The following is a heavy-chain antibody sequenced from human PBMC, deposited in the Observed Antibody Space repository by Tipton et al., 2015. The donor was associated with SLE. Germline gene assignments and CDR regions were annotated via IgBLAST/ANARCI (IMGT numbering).Heavy chain of an antibody. V-gene: IGHV4-59*01. CDR1: GGSISSYY. D-gene: IGHD1-14*01. Sequence: LRLSCTVSGGSISSYYWSWIRQPPGKGLEWIGYIYYSGSTNYNPSLKSRVTISVDTSKNQFSLKLSSVTAADTAVYYCARDCDFRNAFDLWGRGTLVTVSS. CDR3: ARDCDFRNAFDL. CDR2: IYYSGST. J-gene: IGHJ2*01.